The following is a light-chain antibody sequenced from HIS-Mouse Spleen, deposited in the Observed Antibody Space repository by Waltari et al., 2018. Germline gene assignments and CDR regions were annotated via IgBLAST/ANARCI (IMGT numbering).Light chain of an antibody. CDR1: SSDVGSYNL. J-gene: IGLJ3*02. V-gene: IGLV2-23*01. Sequence: QSALTQPASVSGSPGQSITISCTGTSSDVGSYNLFSWYQQHPGKAPKLMIYEGSKRPSGVSNRFSGSKSGNTASLTISGLQAEDEADYHCCSYAGSSTLVFGGGTKLTVL. CDR3: CSYAGSSTLV. CDR2: EGS.